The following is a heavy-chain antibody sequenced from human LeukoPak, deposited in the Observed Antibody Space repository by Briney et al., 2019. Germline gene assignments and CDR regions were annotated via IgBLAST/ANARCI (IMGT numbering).Heavy chain of an antibody. CDR2: ISGSGGNT. V-gene: IGHV3-23*01. Sequence: QPGGSLRLSGAASGFTFSSYAMSWVRQAPGKGLEWVSVISGSGGNTYYADSVKGRFTISRDNFKTTLYLQMNSLRAEDTAVYYCAKVPSEYSSSSDRHYYYGMDVWGQGTTVTVSS. J-gene: IGHJ6*02. D-gene: IGHD6-6*01. CDR1: GFTFSSYA. CDR3: AKVPSEYSSSSDRHYYYGMDV.